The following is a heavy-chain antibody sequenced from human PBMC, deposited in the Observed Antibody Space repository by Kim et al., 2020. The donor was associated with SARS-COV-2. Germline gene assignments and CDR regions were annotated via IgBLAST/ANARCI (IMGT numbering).Heavy chain of an antibody. CDR1: GFTFSSYA. Sequence: GGSLRLSCAASGFTFSSYAMSWVRQAPGKGLEWVSAISGSGGSTYYADSVKGRFTISRDNSKNTLYLQMNSLRAEDTAVYYCANPFWTTLLRMGPAAGEPLYFDYWGQGTLVTVSS. CDR3: ANPFWTTLLRMGPAAGEPLYFDY. CDR2: ISGSGGST. J-gene: IGHJ4*02. D-gene: IGHD3-3*01. V-gene: IGHV3-23*01.